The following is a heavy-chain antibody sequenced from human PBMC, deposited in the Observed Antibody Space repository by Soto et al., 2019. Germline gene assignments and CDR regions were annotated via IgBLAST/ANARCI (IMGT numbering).Heavy chain of an antibody. D-gene: IGHD3-10*01. V-gene: IGHV4-30-4*01. CDR3: ARAQGSGFLVS. CDR1: GGSISSGDYY. CDR2: IYYSGST. Sequence: QVQLQESGPGLVKPSQTLSLTCTVSGGSISSGDYYWSWIRQPPGKGLEWIGYIYYSGSTYYNPSRTSRVTISVDTSKNQCSLKLSSVTAADTAVYYCARAQGSGFLVSWGQGTLVTVSS. J-gene: IGHJ4*02.